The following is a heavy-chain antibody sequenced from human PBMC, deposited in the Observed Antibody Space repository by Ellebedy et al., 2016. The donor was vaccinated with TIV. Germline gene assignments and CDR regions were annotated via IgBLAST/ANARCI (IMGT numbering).Heavy chain of an antibody. CDR1: GGAISNTNYY. J-gene: IGHJ4*02. D-gene: IGHD3-22*01. V-gene: IGHV4-39*01. CDR3: ARQGYYDSSGNYYFDY. Sequence: SETLSLXCTVSGGAISNTNYYWGWIRQPPGKGLEWIAGIFYSGSGNTYYNPSLKSRVTISVDPSKHQFSLKLSSVTAADTAVYYCARQGYYDSSGNYYFDYWGQGTLVTVSS. CDR2: IFYSGSGNT.